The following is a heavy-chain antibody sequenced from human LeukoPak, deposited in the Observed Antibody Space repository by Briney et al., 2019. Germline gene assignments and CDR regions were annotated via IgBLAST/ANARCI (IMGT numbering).Heavy chain of an antibody. J-gene: IGHJ4*02. CDR1: GFTFSSFA. CDR3: AKDQNRQLWTGTDY. CDR2: ISGSGGST. Sequence: GGSLRLSCAASGFTFSSFAMSWVRQAPGKGLEWVSAISGSGGSTYYADSVKGRFTISGDNSKNTLYLQMNSLRAEDTAVYYCAKDQNRQLWTGTDYWGQGTLVTVSS. D-gene: IGHD5-18*01. V-gene: IGHV3-23*01.